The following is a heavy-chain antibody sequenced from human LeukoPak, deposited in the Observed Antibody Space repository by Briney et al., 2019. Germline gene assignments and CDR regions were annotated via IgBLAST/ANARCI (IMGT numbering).Heavy chain of an antibody. V-gene: IGHV3-7*01. J-gene: IGHJ3*02. D-gene: IGHD7-27*01. CDR3: ARDRVSHEGINWGWRAFDI. CDR1: GFTFTNAW. CDR2: IKQDGSEK. Sequence: GGSLRLSCAASGFTFTNAWMSWVRQAPGKGLEWVANIKQDGSEKNYVDSVKGRFTISRDNAKNSEYLQMNSLRVEDTAVYYCARDRVSHEGINWGWRAFDIWGQGTMVTVSS.